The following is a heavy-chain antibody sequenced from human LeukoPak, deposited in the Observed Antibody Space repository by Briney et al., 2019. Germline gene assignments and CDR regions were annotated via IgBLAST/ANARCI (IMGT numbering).Heavy chain of an antibody. D-gene: IGHD1-26*01. Sequence: GGSLRLSCAASGFTLSSYSLNWVRQAPGKGLEWVSYISSSSSTIYYADSVKGRFTISRDNAKNSLYLQMNSLRAEDTAVYYCARDRGSYFDYWGQGTLVTVSS. CDR2: ISSSSSTI. CDR1: GFTLSSYS. V-gene: IGHV3-48*01. CDR3: ARDRGSYFDY. J-gene: IGHJ4*02.